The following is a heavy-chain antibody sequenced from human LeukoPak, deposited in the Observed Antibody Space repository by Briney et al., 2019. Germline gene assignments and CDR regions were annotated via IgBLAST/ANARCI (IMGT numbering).Heavy chain of an antibody. CDR1: GFHVITYY. Sequence: PGGSLRLSCAASGFHVITYYMSWVRQAPGKGLEWVSIIYSGGSTYYADSVKGRFTISRDNSKNTLYLQMNSLRAEDTAVYYCARDSDYGDYGDYWGQGTLVTVSS. CDR3: ARDSDYGDYGDY. J-gene: IGHJ4*02. V-gene: IGHV3-66*01. CDR2: IYSGGST. D-gene: IGHD4-17*01.